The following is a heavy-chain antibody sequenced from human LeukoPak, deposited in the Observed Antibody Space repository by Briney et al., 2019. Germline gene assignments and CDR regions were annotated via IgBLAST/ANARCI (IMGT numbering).Heavy chain of an antibody. CDR2: ISSSGSTI. Sequence: PGGSLRLSCAASGFTFSDYYMSCIRQAPGKGLEWISYISSSGSTIYYADSVKGRFTISRDNAKNSLYLQMNSLRAEDTAVYYCASTGIAAAGTFDYWGQGTLVTVSS. CDR1: GFTFSDYY. V-gene: IGHV3-11*01. J-gene: IGHJ4*02. D-gene: IGHD6-13*01. CDR3: ASTGIAAAGTFDY.